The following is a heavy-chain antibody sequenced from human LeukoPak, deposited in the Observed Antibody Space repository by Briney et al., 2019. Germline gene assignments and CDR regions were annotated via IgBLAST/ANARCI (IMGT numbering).Heavy chain of an antibody. V-gene: IGHV3-7*01. J-gene: IGHJ4*02. CDR3: ARDLVRFYYDSSGYYYDY. CDR1: GFTYSTYW. CDR2: INQDGSEK. D-gene: IGHD3-22*01. Sequence: GGSLRLSCAASGFTYSTYWMSWVRQAPGKGLEWVANINQDGSEKYYVDSVKGRFTISRDNAKNSLFLQMNSLRAEDTAVYYCARDLVRFYYDSSGYYYDYWGQGTLVTVSS.